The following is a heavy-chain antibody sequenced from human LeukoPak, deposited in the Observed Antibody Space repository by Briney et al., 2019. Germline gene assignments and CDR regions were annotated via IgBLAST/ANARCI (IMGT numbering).Heavy chain of an antibody. CDR3: ARTPSIVGATRGFDY. J-gene: IGHJ4*02. V-gene: IGHV1-69*01. CDR1: GGXFSSYA. D-gene: IGHD1-26*01. CDR2: IIPIFGTA. Sequence: SVKVSCKASGGXFSSYAISWVRQAPGQGLEWMGGIIPIFGTANYAQKFQGRVTITADESTSTAYMELSSLRSEDTAVYYCARTPSIVGATRGFDYWGQGTLVTVSS.